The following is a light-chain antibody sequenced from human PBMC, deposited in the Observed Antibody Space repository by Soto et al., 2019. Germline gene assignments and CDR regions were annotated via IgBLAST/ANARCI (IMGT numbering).Light chain of an antibody. CDR2: KAS. J-gene: IGKJ1*01. CDR3: QPYNRFSWT. CDR1: PSMGTW. Sequence: DIQMTQSPYILSASVGDRVTITCRASPSMGTWVAWYQQKPETAPKLLIHKASTVESGVPSRFSGSGSWRVFTLTISILTPDDVETFYCQPYNRFSWTFGQGTKVEI. V-gene: IGKV1-5*03.